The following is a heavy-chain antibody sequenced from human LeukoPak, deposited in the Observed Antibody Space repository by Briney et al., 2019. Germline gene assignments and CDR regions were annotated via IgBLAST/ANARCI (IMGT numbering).Heavy chain of an antibody. D-gene: IGHD4-11*01. V-gene: IGHV5-51*01. J-gene: IGHJ4*02. Sequence: GESLKISCKGSGYSCTSYWIGWVRQMPGKGLEWMGIAYPGDSDARNSPSFQGQVTISADKSISTAYLQWSSLKASDTAMYYCARLDYSNYVMDYWGQGTLVTVSS. CDR2: AYPGDSDA. CDR1: GYSCTSYW. CDR3: ARLDYSNYVMDY.